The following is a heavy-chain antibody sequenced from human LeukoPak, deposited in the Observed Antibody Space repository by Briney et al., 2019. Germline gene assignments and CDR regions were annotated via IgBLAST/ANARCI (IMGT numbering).Heavy chain of an antibody. J-gene: IGHJ4*02. CDR3: AKPNILRYFDWFSGYFDN. CDR2: ISGRGGST. CDR1: GLTFSSYA. Sequence: GGSLRLSCAASGLTFSSYAMSWVRQAPGKGLEWVSTISGRGGSTYYADSVRGRFTISRDDSKNTLYLQMNSLRAEDTAIYYCAKPNILRYFDWFSGYFDNWGQGTLVTVSS. D-gene: IGHD3-9*01. V-gene: IGHV3-23*01.